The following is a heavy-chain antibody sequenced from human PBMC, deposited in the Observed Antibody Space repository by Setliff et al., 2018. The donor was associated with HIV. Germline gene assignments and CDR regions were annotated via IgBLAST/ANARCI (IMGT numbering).Heavy chain of an antibody. Sequence: GGSLRLSCAASGFTFSSYAMNWVRQAPGKGLEWVSSISSSSSYIYYADSLKGRFTISRDNAKNSLYLQMNSLRAEDMALYYCVRDKWLVPDTFDIWGQGTMVTVSS. CDR3: VRDKWLVPDTFDI. CDR1: GFTFSSYA. CDR2: ISSSSSYI. V-gene: IGHV3-21*04. D-gene: IGHD6-19*01. J-gene: IGHJ3*02.